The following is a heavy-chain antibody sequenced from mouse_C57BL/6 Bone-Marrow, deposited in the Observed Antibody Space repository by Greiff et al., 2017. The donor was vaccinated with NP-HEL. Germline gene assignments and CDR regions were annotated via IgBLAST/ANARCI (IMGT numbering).Heavy chain of an antibody. Sequence: VQLQQPGAELVMPGASVKLSCKASGYTFTSYWMHWVKQRPGQGLEWIGEIDPSDSYPNYNQKFKGKSTLTVDKSSSTAYMQLSSLTSEDSAVYYCARGDYDRYYAMDYWGQGTSVTVSS. CDR1: GYTFTSYW. CDR3: ARGDYDRYYAMDY. CDR2: IDPSDSYP. D-gene: IGHD2-4*01. V-gene: IGHV1-69*01. J-gene: IGHJ4*01.